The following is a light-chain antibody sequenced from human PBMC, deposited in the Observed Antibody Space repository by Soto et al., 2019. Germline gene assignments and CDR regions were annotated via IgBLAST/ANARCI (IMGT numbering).Light chain of an antibody. Sequence: QSVLTQPPSVSGAPGQRVTIYCTGSSSNIGAGYDVHWYQQLPGTAPKLLIYGNSNRPSGVPDLFSGSKSGTSASLAITGLQAEDEADYYCQSYDSSLSGSVFGGGTKLTVL. CDR2: GNS. CDR1: SSNIGAGYD. J-gene: IGLJ2*01. V-gene: IGLV1-40*01. CDR3: QSYDSSLSGSV.